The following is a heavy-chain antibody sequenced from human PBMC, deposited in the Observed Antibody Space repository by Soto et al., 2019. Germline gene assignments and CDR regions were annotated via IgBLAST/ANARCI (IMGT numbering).Heavy chain of an antibody. CDR2: INHSGTT. V-gene: IGHV4-34*01. D-gene: IGHD3-10*01. Sequence: SLTCGVYGGPFSGYYWSWIRQPPGKGLEWIGEINHSGTTNYNPSLKSRVTTSIDTSKNQFSLKLSSVTAADTAVYYCARGRSYYGAGSLNWFDPWGQGPLVTVYS. CDR1: GGPFSGYY. CDR3: ARGRSYYGAGSLNWFDP. J-gene: IGHJ5*02.